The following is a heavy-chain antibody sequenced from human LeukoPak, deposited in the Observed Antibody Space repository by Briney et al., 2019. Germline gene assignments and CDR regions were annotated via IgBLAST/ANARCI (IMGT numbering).Heavy chain of an antibody. Sequence: GASVKVSCKASGYTFTEHFIHWVRQAPGQGLQYMGWIHPASANTVYAQMFHGRVTLTRDTPATTTYMELSGLRSDDTAVYYCARDLRPANLWGQGTLVTVPS. CDR3: ARDLRPANL. J-gene: IGHJ4*02. CDR1: GYTFTEHF. D-gene: IGHD1-7*01. CDR2: IHPASANT. V-gene: IGHV1-2*02.